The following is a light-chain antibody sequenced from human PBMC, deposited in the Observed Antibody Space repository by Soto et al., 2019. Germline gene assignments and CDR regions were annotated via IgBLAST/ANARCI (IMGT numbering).Light chain of an antibody. V-gene: IGLV3-1*01. CDR2: QDS. J-gene: IGLJ2*01. CDR3: QAWNGSKHVV. CDR1: KLGDKY. Sequence: SYELTQPPSVSVSPGQTASMTCSGDKLGDKYACWYQQKPGQSPVLVIYQDSKRPSGIPDRFSGSNSGNTATLTISGTQAMDEADDYCQAWNGSKHVVFGGGTKLT.